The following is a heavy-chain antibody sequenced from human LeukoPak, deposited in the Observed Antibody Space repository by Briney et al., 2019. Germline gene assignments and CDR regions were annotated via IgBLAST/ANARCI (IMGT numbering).Heavy chain of an antibody. CDR3: ARDLPYDYVWGSYRYGDAFDI. CDR2: ISSSGSTI. J-gene: IGHJ3*02. CDR1: GFTFSSYE. V-gene: IGHV3-48*03. D-gene: IGHD3-16*02. Sequence: GGSLRLSCAASGFTFSSYEMNWVRQAPGKGLEWVSYISSSGSTIYYADSVKGRFTISRDNAKNSLYLQMNSLRAEDTAVYYCARDLPYDYVWGSYRYGDAFDIWGQGTMVTVSS.